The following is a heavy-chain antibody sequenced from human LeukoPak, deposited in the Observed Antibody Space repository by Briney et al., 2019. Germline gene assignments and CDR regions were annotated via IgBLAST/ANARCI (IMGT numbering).Heavy chain of an antibody. CDR3: ARDVTLGNFDY. V-gene: IGHV3-21*01. Sequence: GGSLRLSCAASGFTFSSYSMNWVRQAPGKGLEWVSSISSSSSSIYYADSVKGRFTISRDNAKNSLYLQMNSLRAEDTAVYYCARDVTLGNFDYWGQGILVIVSS. J-gene: IGHJ4*02. CDR1: GFTFSSYS. D-gene: IGHD3-16*01. CDR2: ISSSSSSI.